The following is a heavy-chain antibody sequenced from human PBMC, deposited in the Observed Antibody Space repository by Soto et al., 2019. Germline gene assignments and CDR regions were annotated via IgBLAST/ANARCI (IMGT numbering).Heavy chain of an antibody. V-gene: IGHV4-30-2*01. CDR2: IYHSGST. D-gene: IGHD1-26*01. J-gene: IGHJ4*02. CDR3: ARADGAVLRY. Sequence: SETPSLTCAVSGGSISSGGYSWSWIRQPPGKGLGWIGYIYHSGSTYHNPSLKSRVTISVDRSKNQFSLKLSSVTAADTAAYYCARADGAVLRYWGQGTLVTVSS. CDR1: GGSISSGGYS.